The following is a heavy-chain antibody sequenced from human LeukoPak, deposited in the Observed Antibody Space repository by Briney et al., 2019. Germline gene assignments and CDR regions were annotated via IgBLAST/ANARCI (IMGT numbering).Heavy chain of an antibody. D-gene: IGHD3-10*01. CDR2: INPNSGGT. V-gene: IGHV1-2*02. CDR3: ARTEWFPYYYYGMDV. Sequence: ASVKVSCKASGYTFTGYYMHWVRQAPGQGLEWMGGINPNSGGTNYAQKFQGRVTMTRDTSISTAYMELSRLRSDDTAVYYCARTEWFPYYYYGMDVWGQGTTVTVSS. CDR1: GYTFTGYY. J-gene: IGHJ6*02.